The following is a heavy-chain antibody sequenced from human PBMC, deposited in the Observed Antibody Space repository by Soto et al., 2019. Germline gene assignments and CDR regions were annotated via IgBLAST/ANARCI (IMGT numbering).Heavy chain of an antibody. CDR2: IYYSGST. D-gene: IGHD5-12*01. J-gene: IGHJ5*02. V-gene: IGHV4-61*01. Sequence: QVQLQESGPGLVKPSETLSLTCTVSGGSVSSGSYYWSWIRQPPGKGLEWIGYIYYSGSTNYNPSLKSLVTISVDTSKNQFSLKLSSVTAADTAVYYCARDTGSGYVRWFDPWGQGTLVTVAS. CDR3: ARDTGSGYVRWFDP. CDR1: GGSVSSGSYY.